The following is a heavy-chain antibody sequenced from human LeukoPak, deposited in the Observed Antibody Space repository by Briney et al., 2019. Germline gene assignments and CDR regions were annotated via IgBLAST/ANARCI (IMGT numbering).Heavy chain of an antibody. CDR3: ARLSAYYYGSYFYYYMDV. CDR1: GFSFSSYW. D-gene: IGHD3-10*01. CDR2: INQVESER. J-gene: IGHJ6*03. Sequence: GGSLRLSCEASGFSFSSYWMTWVRQAPGKGPEWVANINQVESERYSVDSVKGRFTISRDNAKNSVYLQMKNLRAEDTALYYCARLSAYYYGSYFYYYMDVWGKGTTVTVSS. V-gene: IGHV3-7*01.